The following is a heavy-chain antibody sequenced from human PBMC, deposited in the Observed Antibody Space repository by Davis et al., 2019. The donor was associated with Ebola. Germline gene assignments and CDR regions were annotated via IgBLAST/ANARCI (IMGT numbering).Heavy chain of an antibody. CDR3: ARDNRFDP. V-gene: IGHV1-18*01. J-gene: IGHJ5*02. CDR1: GYTFTRYG. Sequence: ASVKVSCKASGYTFTRYGISWVRQAPGQGLEWMGWISDYHGNTKYAQKFQGSVTMTTDRSTSTAYMELSSLRSEDTAVYYCARDNRFDPWGQGTLVTVSS. CDR2: ISDYHGNT.